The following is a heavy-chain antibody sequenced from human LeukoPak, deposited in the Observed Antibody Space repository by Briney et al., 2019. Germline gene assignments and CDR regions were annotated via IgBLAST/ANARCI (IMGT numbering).Heavy chain of an antibody. J-gene: IGHJ6*02. V-gene: IGHV3-48*01. D-gene: IGHD3-10*01. CDR1: GFAFSSYS. CDR2: ISTSSIAK. Sequence: GGSLRLSCAASGFAFSSYSMTWVRQAPGKGLEWISYISTSSIAKYYADSVKGRFAISRDNAKNSMYLQMNSLRAEDMAVYYCARYYPMDVWGQGTTVTVSS. CDR3: ARYYPMDV.